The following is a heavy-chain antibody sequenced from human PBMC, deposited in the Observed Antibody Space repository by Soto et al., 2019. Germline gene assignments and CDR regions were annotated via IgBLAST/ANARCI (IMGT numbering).Heavy chain of an antibody. CDR3: ARAPGITGTKWMYRYNWFDP. J-gene: IGHJ5*02. D-gene: IGHD1-7*01. Sequence: SEKVSCKASGGTFSSYTIGWLRHAPGQGLEWMGRIIHIIGIENYAKKFKGRVTINEDKSTSTAYMELSSLRSEETAVYYCARAPGITGTKWMYRYNWFDPWGQGTLVTVSS. CDR2: IIHIIGIE. V-gene: IGHV1-69*02. CDR1: GGTFSSYT.